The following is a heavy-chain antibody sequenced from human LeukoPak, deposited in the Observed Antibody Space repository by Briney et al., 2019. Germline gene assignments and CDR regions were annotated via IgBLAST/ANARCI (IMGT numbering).Heavy chain of an antibody. CDR1: GFTFEDFG. D-gene: IGHD3-10*01. CDR3: ARDSGIWFGTRDAFDI. Sequence: GGSLRLSCAASGFTFEDFGMTWVRQVPGKGLECVSGINWNGVKTHYADSVKGRFTISRDNAKNTLYLEMNSLRVDDTALYHCARDSGIWFGTRDAFDIWGQGTMVTVST. CDR2: INWNGVKT. J-gene: IGHJ3*02. V-gene: IGHV3-20*01.